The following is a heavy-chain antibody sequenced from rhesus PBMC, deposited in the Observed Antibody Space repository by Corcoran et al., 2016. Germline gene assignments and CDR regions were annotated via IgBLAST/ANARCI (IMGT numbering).Heavy chain of an antibody. Sequence: QVQLQESGPGLVKPSEILSLPCAVSGGSISGGYYWGWLRPHPGKGLEWIGNIYGNSASTYYNPSLKSRVTISKDTSKNQFSLKLSSVTAADTAVYYCARLDTVMHFDYWGQGVLVTVSS. CDR2: IYGNSAST. CDR3: ARLDTVMHFDY. J-gene: IGHJ4*01. D-gene: IGHD5-30*01. V-gene: IGHV4S7*01. CDR1: GGSISGGYY.